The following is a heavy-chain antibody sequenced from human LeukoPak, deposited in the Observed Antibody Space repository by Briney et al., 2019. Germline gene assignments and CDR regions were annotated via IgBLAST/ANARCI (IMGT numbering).Heavy chain of an antibody. CDR1: GGSITNNY. CDR3: ARDRSAAPADY. V-gene: IGHV4-59*13. CDR2: IHESGYS. J-gene: IGHJ4*02. Sequence: SETLSLTCTVSGGSITNNYWAWIRQPPGKGLEWIGYIHESGYSNYNPSLRSRVTISIDMSKNQFSLKLTSVTAADTAVYYCARDRSAAPADYWGQGTLATVSS. D-gene: IGHD6-13*01.